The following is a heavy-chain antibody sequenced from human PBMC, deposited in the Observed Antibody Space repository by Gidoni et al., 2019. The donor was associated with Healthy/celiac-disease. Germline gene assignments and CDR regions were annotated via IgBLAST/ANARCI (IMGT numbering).Heavy chain of an antibody. V-gene: IGHV3-21*01. CDR2: ISSSSSYI. Sequence: EVQLVESGGGLVKPGGSLRLSCAASGFTFSSYSMNWVRQAPGKGLEWVSSISSSSSYIYYADSVKGRFTISRDNAKNSLYLQMNSLRAEDTAVYYCARDVRGYDYMYYFDYWGQGTLVTVSS. CDR1: GFTFSSYS. J-gene: IGHJ4*02. CDR3: ARDVRGYDYMYYFDY. D-gene: IGHD5-12*01.